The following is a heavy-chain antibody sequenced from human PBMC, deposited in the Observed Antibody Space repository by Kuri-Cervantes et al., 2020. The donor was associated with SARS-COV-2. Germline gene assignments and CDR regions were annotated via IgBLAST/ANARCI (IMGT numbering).Heavy chain of an antibody. CDR2: ISGSGGST. V-gene: IGHV3-23*01. CDR3: ARVPIAAAGGHYYYYYMDV. CDR1: GFTFSSYA. D-gene: IGHD6-13*01. Sequence: GGSLRLSCAASGFTFSSYAMSWVRQAPGKGLEWVSAISGSGGSTYYADSVKGRFTISRDNSKNTLYLQMNSLRAEDTAVYYCARVPIAAAGGHYYYYYMDVWGKGTTVTVSS. J-gene: IGHJ6*03.